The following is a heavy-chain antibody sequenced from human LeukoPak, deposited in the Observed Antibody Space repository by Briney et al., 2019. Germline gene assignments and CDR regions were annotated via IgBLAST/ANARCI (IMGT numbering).Heavy chain of an antibody. CDR3: ARGPGLSIAARLHDY. Sequence: SETLSLTCAVYGGSFSGYYWSWIRQPPGKGLEWIGEINHSGSTNYNPSLKSRVTISVDTSKNQFSLKLSSVTAADTAVYYCARGPGLSIAARLHDYWGQGTLVTVSS. J-gene: IGHJ4*02. CDR2: INHSGST. D-gene: IGHD6-6*01. V-gene: IGHV4-34*01. CDR1: GGSFSGYY.